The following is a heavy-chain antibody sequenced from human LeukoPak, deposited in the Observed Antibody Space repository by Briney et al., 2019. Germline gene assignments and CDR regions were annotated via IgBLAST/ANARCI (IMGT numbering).Heavy chain of an antibody. CDR2: VNLQSST. Sequence: PSETLSLTCGVSGGSISNTNWWTWFRQPPGKGLEWIGEVNLQSSTNYNPSLKSRVAISVDKSENHISLKLTSVTAADTAIYYCGKTDIYFNPIDYWGPGSLVTVSS. J-gene: IGHJ4*02. CDR3: GKTDIYFNPIDY. CDR1: GGSISNTNW. V-gene: IGHV4-4*02. D-gene: IGHD3-9*01.